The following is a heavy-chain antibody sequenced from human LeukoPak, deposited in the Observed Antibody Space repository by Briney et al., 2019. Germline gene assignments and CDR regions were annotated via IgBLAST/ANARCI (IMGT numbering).Heavy chain of an antibody. CDR1: GGTFSSYA. CDR3: ARGETVVVSDAFDI. CDR2: IIPIFGTA. J-gene: IGHJ3*02. V-gene: IGHV1-69*06. Sequence: ASVKVSCKASGGTFSSYAISWVRQAPGQGLEWMGGIIPIFGTANYAQKFQGRVTITADKSTSTAYMELSSLRSEDTAVYYCARGETVVVSDAFDIWGQGTMVTVSS. D-gene: IGHD3-22*01.